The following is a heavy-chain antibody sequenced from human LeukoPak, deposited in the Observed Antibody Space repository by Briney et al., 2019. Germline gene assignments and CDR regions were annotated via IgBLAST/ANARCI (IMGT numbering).Heavy chain of an antibody. CDR1: GGSIGSYY. J-gene: IGHJ4*02. CDR2: IYYSGST. V-gene: IGHV4-59*01. D-gene: IGHD3-16*01. Sequence: SETLSLTCTVSGGSIGSYYWSWIRQPPGKGLEWIGYIYYSGSTNYNPSLKSRVTISVDTSKNQFSLKLSSVTAADTAVYYCARNDLGAYDYWGQGTLVTVSS. CDR3: ARNDLGAYDY.